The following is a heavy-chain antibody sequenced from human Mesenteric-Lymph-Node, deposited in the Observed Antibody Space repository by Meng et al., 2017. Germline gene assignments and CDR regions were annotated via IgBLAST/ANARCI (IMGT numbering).Heavy chain of an antibody. J-gene: IGHJ4*02. CDR1: GGSVSGTDW. V-gene: IGHV4-4*02. D-gene: IGHD3-22*01. CDR2: INHNVGT. CDR3: ARERWAYDSSGYYP. Sequence: QVQLQESGPGLVKPSGTLSLTCAVSGGSVSGTDWWSWVRQPPGKGLEWIGEINHNVGTNYNPSLKSRVTISIDKSKNEFSLNLISATAADTAVYYCARERWAYDSSGYYPWGQGTLVTVSS.